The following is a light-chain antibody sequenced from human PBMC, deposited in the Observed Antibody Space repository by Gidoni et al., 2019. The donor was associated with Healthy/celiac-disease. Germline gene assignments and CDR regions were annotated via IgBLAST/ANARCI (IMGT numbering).Light chain of an antibody. CDR2: GNS. V-gene: IGLV1-40*01. J-gene: IGLJ1*01. CDR1: SSNIGAGYE. Sequence: QSVLTQPPSVSGAPGQRVTISCTGSSSNIGAGYEVHWYQQLPGTAPKLLIYGNSNRPSGVPDRFSGSKSGTAASLAITGLQAEDEADYYCQSYDSSLGYVFGTGTKVTVL. CDR3: QSYDSSLGYV.